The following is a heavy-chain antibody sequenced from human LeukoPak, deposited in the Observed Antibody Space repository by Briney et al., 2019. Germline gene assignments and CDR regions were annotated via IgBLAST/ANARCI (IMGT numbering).Heavy chain of an antibody. CDR2: ISGSGSSP. Sequence: GGPLRLSCAGSGFTSSSYAMSWIRQAPGKGLEWVSGISGSGSSPYYADSVKGRFTISRDNSKNTLHLQMNSLKAEDTAVYYCAKAEVQWLVLFRYFDYWGQGTLVTVSS. CDR3: AKAEVQWLVLFRYFDY. D-gene: IGHD6-19*01. J-gene: IGHJ4*02. V-gene: IGHV3-23*01. CDR1: GFTSSSYA.